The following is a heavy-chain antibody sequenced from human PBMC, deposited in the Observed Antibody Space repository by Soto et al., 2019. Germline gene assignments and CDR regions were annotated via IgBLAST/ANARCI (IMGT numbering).Heavy chain of an antibody. CDR2: IYYSGST. V-gene: IGHV4-39*01. Sequence: QLQLQESGPGLVKPSETLSLTCTVSGGSISSSSYYWGWIRQPPGKGLEWIGSIYYSGSTYYNPSLKSRVTISVDTSKNQFSLKLSSVTAADTAVYYCARQQTPGFGYSYGAYYFDYWGQGTLVTVSS. D-gene: IGHD5-18*01. J-gene: IGHJ4*02. CDR3: ARQQTPGFGYSYGAYYFDY. CDR1: GGSISSSSYY.